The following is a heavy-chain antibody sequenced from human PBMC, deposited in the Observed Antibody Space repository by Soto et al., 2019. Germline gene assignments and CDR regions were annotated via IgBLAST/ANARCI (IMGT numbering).Heavy chain of an antibody. CDR2: MNPNSGNT. D-gene: IGHD3-22*01. Sequence: ASVKVSCKASWYPFTKYDINWVRQATGQGLEWMGWMNPNSGNTGYAQKFQGRVTMTRNTSISTAYMELSSLRSEDTAVYYCASTRGYSNWFDPWGQGTLVTVSS. CDR3: ASTRGYSNWFDP. CDR1: WYPFTKYD. V-gene: IGHV1-8*01. J-gene: IGHJ5*02.